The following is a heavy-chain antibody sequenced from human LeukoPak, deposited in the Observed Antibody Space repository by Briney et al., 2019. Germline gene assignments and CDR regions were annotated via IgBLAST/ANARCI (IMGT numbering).Heavy chain of an antibody. Sequence: SETLSLTCAVYGGSFSGYYWSWIRQPPGKGLEWIGYIYYSGSTNYNPSLKSRVTISVDTSKNQFSLKLSSVTAADTAVYYCARQSAYYDVLTGYYPHYYFDYWGQGTLVAVSS. CDR3: ARQSAYYDVLTGYYPHYYFDY. CDR2: IYYSGST. D-gene: IGHD3-9*01. CDR1: GGSFSGYY. J-gene: IGHJ4*02. V-gene: IGHV4-59*08.